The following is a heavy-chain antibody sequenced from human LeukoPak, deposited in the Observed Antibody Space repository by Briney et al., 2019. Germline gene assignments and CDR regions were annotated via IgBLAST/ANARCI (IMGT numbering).Heavy chain of an antibody. J-gene: IGHJ4*02. CDR3: ARGGGFYGETLYYFDY. CDR1: GFTVSSNY. Sequence: GGSLRLSCAASGFTVSSNYMSWVRQAPGKGLEWASVIYSGGSTYYADSVKGRFTISRDNSKNTLYLQMNSLRAEDTAVYYCARGGGFYGETLYYFDYWGQGTLVTVSS. CDR2: IYSGGST. D-gene: IGHD4-17*01. V-gene: IGHV3-53*01.